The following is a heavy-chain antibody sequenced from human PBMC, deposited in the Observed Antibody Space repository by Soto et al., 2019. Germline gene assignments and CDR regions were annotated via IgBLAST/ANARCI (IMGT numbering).Heavy chain of an antibody. V-gene: IGHV3-30*18. CDR2: ISHDGGSQ. D-gene: IGHD6-13*01. J-gene: IGHJ4*02. CDR3: AKGGYSSSWYVDY. Sequence: QVQLVESGGSVVQPGRSLRLSCAASGFTFSSYGMYWVRQAPGKGLECVAVISHDGGSQYYGDSVKGRFTISRDNSKNTLYLLMNSLRADDTAVYYCAKGGYSSSWYVDYWGQGALVTVSS. CDR1: GFTFSSYG.